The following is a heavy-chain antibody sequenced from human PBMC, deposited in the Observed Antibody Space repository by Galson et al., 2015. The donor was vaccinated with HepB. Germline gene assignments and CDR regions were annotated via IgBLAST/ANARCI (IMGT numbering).Heavy chain of an antibody. CDR1: GYTFTSYG. D-gene: IGHD5-24*01. CDR2: INPYNGNT. CDR3: ARVGWLQPLFGY. Sequence: SVKVSCKASGYTFTSYGISWVRQAPGQGLEWMGWINPYNGNTNYAQKLQGRVTMTTDTSTSTVYMELGSLRSDDTAVYYCARVGWLQPLFGYWGQGTLVTVSS. V-gene: IGHV1-18*01. J-gene: IGHJ4*02.